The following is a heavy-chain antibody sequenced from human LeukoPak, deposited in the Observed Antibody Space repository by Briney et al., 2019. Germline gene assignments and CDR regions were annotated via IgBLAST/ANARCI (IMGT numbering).Heavy chain of an antibody. J-gene: IGHJ4*02. CDR1: GFTFSSYA. CDR2: ISGSGGST. Sequence: GGSLRLSCAASGFTFSSYAMSWVRQAPGKGLEWVSAISGSGGSTYYADSVKGRFTISRDNSKNTLYLQMNSLRAEDTAVYYCARDDGIAVAGTDYWGQGTLVTVSS. D-gene: IGHD6-19*01. V-gene: IGHV3-23*01. CDR3: ARDDGIAVAGTDY.